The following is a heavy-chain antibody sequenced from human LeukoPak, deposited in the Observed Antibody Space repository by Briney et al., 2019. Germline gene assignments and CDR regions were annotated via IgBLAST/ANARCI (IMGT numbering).Heavy chain of an antibody. Sequence: ASVKVSCKASGYTFTGYYMHWVRQAPGQGLEWMGWINPNSGGTNYAQKFQGRVTMTRDTSISTAYMELSRLRSDDTAVYYCAREGPKQNVLLWFGSYLGEAFDIWGQGTMVTVSS. CDR2: INPNSGGT. CDR1: GYTFTGYY. CDR3: AREGPKQNVLLWFGSYLGEAFDI. V-gene: IGHV1-2*02. J-gene: IGHJ3*02. D-gene: IGHD3-10*01.